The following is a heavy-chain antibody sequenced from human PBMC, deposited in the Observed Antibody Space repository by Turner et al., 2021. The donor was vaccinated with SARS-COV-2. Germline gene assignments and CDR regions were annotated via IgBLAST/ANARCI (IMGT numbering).Heavy chain of an antibody. V-gene: IGHV3-21*01. J-gene: IGHJ6*02. CDR1: GFTFSGYS. Sequence: EVQLVESGGGLVQPGGSLRLSCAASGFTFSGYSRNWVRQAQGKGREGVPTISSSSSYIYDADSGKGRLTISRDNAKNSLYLQMNSLRAEDTAVYYCARVDYGDYGWAGDNYGMDVWGQGTTVTVSS. D-gene: IGHD4-17*01. CDR2: ISSSSSYI. CDR3: ARVDYGDYGWAGDNYGMDV.